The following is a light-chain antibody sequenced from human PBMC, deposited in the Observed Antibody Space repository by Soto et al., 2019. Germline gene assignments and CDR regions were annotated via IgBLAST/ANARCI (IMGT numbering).Light chain of an antibody. Sequence: EIVLMQSPGTLSLYTGERATLSCRASQSVSSRYLAWYQQKPGQAPRLLMCGASNRATGIPDRFSGSGSGTDFTLTISRLEPEDFAVYFCQQYGSSPPLTFGQGTKVDIK. V-gene: IGKV3-20*01. J-gene: IGKJ2*01. CDR1: QSVSSRY. CDR2: GAS. CDR3: QQYGSSPPLT.